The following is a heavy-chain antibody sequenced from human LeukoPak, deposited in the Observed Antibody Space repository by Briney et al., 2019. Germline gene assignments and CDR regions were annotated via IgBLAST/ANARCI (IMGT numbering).Heavy chain of an antibody. CDR1: GYIFTSYW. J-gene: IGHJ5*02. D-gene: IGHD2-2*01. V-gene: IGHV5-51*01. CDR2: IYPGDSDT. CDR3: ARLHCSSTSCYPNWFDP. Sequence: GESLKISCKGSGYIFTSYWIGWVRQMPGQGLEWMGIIYPGDSDTRYSPSFQGQVTISADKSISTAYLQWSSLKASDTAMYYCARLHCSSTSCYPNWFDPWGQGTLVTVSS.